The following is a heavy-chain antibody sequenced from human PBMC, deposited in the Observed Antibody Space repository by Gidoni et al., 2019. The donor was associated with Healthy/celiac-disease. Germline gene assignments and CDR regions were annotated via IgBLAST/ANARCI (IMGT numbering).Heavy chain of an antibody. CDR3: TTDGSTVTKYYYGMDV. V-gene: IGHV3-15*01. Sequence: EVPLVESGGGLVKPGGSLRLSCAASGFTFSNAWMSWVRQAPGKGLEWVGRIKSKTDGGTTDYAAPVKGRFTIARDDSKNTLYLQMNSLKTEDTAVYYCTTDGSTVTKYYYGMDVWGQGTTVTVSS. J-gene: IGHJ6*02. D-gene: IGHD4-17*01. CDR2: IKSKTDGGTT. CDR1: GFTFSNAW.